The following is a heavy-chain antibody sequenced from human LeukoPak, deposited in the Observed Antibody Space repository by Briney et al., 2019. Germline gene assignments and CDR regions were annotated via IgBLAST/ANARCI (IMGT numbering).Heavy chain of an antibody. V-gene: IGHV3-66*01. CDR2: IYSVDNP. Sequence: GGSLRLSCAASGFTFSSYSMNWVRQAPGKGPEWVSLIYSVDNPYYADSVKGRFTISRDNSKNALYLQMNSLTPEDTAVYYCARGLSGSYPNWGQGTLVTVSS. CDR3: ARGLSGSYPN. CDR1: GFTFSSYS. J-gene: IGHJ4*02. D-gene: IGHD1-26*01.